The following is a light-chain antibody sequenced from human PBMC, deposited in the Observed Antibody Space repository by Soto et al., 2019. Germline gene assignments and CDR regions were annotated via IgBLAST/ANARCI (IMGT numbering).Light chain of an antibody. CDR2: EVN. J-gene: IGLJ1*01. CDR3: TSYAGGNNV. CDR1: SSDVGGYNY. Sequence: QSALTQPPSASGSPGQSVTISCTGTSSDVGGYNYVSWYQQHPGKVPKLIIYEVNKRPSGVPDRFSGSKPGNTASLIVAGLQAEDEADYYCTSYAGGNNVFGTGTKVTVL. V-gene: IGLV2-8*01.